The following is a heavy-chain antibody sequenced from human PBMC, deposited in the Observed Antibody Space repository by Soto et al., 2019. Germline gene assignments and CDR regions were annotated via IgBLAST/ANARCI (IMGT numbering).Heavy chain of an antibody. CDR3: ARGRFDYNYAMDV. D-gene: IGHD3-3*01. V-gene: IGHV1-46*01. CDR2: INPSRGST. CDR1: GYTFSSYY. Sequence: ASVKVSCKASGYTFSSYYMYWVRQAPGQGLEWMGIINPSRGSTTYAQKFQGRVTMSRYTSTSTVYMDLSNVRCEDTAVYYCARGRFDYNYAMDVWVQWTRFTVSS. J-gene: IGHJ6*02.